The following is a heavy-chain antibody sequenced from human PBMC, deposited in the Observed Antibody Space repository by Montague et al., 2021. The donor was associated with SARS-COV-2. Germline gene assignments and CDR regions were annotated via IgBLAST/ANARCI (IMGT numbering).Heavy chain of an antibody. D-gene: IGHD3-10*01. J-gene: IGHJ4*02. Sequence: SLRLSCAASGFTFSSYSVNWVRQAPGKGLEWVSSISSSSSYIYYADSVKGRFTISRDNAKNSLYLQMNSLRAEDTAVYYCARDFGYYYGSGSYPTFDYWGQGTLVTVSS. CDR3: ARDFGYYYGSGSYPTFDY. V-gene: IGHV3-21*01. CDR2: ISSSSSYI. CDR1: GFTFSSYS.